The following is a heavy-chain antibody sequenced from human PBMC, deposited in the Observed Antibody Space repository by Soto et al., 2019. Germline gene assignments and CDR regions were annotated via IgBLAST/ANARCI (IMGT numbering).Heavy chain of an antibody. CDR1: GGSFSGYY. J-gene: IGHJ3*02. CDR2: INHSGST. V-gene: IGHV4-34*01. CDR3: ARGIAVAGIGAFDI. Sequence: SETLSLTCAVYGGSFSGYYWSWIRQPPGKGLEWIGEINHSGSTNYNPSLKSRVTISVDKSKNQFSLKLSSVTAADTAVYYCARGIAVAGIGAFDIWGQGTMVTVSS. D-gene: IGHD6-19*01.